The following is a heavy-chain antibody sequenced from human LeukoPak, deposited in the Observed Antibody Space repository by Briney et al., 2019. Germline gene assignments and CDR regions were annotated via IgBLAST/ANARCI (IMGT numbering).Heavy chain of an antibody. J-gene: IGHJ4*02. V-gene: IGHV1-2*06. CDR2: INPNNGGT. D-gene: IGHD1-26*01. CDR3: TGESGSYHGNDY. CDR1: GYTFTGYY. Sequence: ASVEVSCKASGYTFTGYYMHWVRQAPGQGLEWMGRINPNNGGTNYAQKFQGRVTMTGDTSISTAYMELSSLRSDDTAVYYCTGESGSYHGNDYWGQGTLVTVSS.